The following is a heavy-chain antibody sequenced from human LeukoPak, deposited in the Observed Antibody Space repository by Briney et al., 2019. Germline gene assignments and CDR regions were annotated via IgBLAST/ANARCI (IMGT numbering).Heavy chain of an antibody. CDR3: ATCGLFSNGRFYYDY. J-gene: IGHJ4*01. V-gene: IGHV3-7*01. Sequence: GVSLTLPCAVCVYGFSSSWVVWVRQAPGQGLEWVGNINQDGSEKNYVDSVKGRFTISRDNAKSSLYLQMNSLRAEDTAVYYCATCGLFSNGRFYYDYWAQGPLVTASS. CDR2: INQDGSEK. CDR1: VYGFSSSW. D-gene: IGHD3-22*01.